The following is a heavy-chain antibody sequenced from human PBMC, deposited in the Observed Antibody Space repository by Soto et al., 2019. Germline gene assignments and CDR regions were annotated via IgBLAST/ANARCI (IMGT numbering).Heavy chain of an antibody. V-gene: IGHV2-5*02. J-gene: IGHJ6*02. Sequence: QITLKESGPTLVKPTQTLTLTCTFSGFSLTTSGVGVGWIRQPPGKALEWLALIYWDDGKRYSPSLKSRLTTPKNPPKNRVVLTTPNMHPEDTATYCCAPATPPYTSYGVAVGRQGPP. CDR1: GFSLTTSGVG. CDR3: APATPPYTSYGVAV. D-gene: IGHD4-4*01. CDR2: IYWDDGK.